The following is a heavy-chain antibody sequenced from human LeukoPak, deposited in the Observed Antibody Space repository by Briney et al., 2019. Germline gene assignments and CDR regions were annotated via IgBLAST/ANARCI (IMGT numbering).Heavy chain of an antibody. CDR3: ATRRGYSGYDFWFDP. Sequence: GGSLRLSCAASGFTFSDHYMSWIRQAPGKGLEWVSYISSSGSTIYYADSVKGRFTISRDNAKNSLYLQMNSLRAEDTAVYYCATRRGYSGYDFWFDPWGQGTLVTVSS. CDR2: ISSSGSTI. V-gene: IGHV3-11*01. CDR1: GFTFSDHY. J-gene: IGHJ5*02. D-gene: IGHD5-12*01.